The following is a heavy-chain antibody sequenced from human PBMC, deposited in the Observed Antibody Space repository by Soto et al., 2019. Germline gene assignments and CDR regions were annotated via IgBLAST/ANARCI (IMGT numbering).Heavy chain of an antibody. V-gene: IGHV1-69*01. Sequence: QVQLVQSEAEVKKPGSSVKVSCMASGGTFSSYAISWVRQAPGQGHEWMGGIIPIFGTANYAQKFQGRVTITADESTSTAYMELSSLRSEDTAVYYCAQLASGNSYADYWGQGTLVTVSS. CDR1: GGTFSSYA. CDR3: AQLASGNSYADY. J-gene: IGHJ4*02. CDR2: IIPIFGTA. D-gene: IGHD2-15*01.